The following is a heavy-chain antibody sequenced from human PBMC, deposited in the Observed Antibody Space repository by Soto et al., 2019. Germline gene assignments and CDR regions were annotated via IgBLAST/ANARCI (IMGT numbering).Heavy chain of an antibody. CDR1: GFTFSSYA. CDR2: ISYDGSNK. CDR3: ARDLLVILGSGWFNGGPKNDGRYYYYYGMDV. D-gene: IGHD6-19*01. V-gene: IGHV3-30-3*01. Sequence: GGSLRLSCAASGFTFSSYAMHWVRQAPGKGLEWVAVISYDGSNKYYADSVKGRFTISRDNSKNTLYLQMNSLRAEDTAVYYCARDLLVILGSGWFNGGPKNDGRYYYYYGMDVWGQGTTVTVSS. J-gene: IGHJ6*02.